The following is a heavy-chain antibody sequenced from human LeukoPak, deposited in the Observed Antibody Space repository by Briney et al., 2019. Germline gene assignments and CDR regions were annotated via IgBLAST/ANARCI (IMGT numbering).Heavy chain of an antibody. CDR2: INPNSGGT. V-gene: IGHV1-2*02. CDR1: GGTFSSYE. CDR3: ARGVDTAMIDY. J-gene: IGHJ4*02. D-gene: IGHD5-18*01. Sequence: ASVKVSCKASGGTFSSYEISWVRQAPGQGLEWMGWINPNSGGTNYAQKFQGRVTMTRDTSISTAYMELSRLRSDDTAVYYCARGVDTAMIDYWGQGTLVTVSS.